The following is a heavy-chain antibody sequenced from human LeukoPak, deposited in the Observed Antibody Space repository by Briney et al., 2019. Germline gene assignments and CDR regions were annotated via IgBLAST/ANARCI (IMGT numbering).Heavy chain of an antibody. D-gene: IGHD4-17*01. CDR1: GYTFTSYY. CDR2: INPSGGST. CDR3: ARDRVTVTYYYYYYGMDV. J-gene: IGHJ6*02. V-gene: IGHV1-46*01. Sequence: ASVKVSCKASGYTFTSYYTHWVRQAPGQGLEWMGIINPSGGSTSYAQKFQGRVTMTRDTSTSTVYMELSSLRSEDTAVYYCARDRVTVTYYYYYYGMDVWGQGTTVTVSS.